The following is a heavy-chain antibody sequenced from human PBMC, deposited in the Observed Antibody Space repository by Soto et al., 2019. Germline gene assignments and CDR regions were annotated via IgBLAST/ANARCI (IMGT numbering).Heavy chain of an antibody. CDR2: INPGAIT. V-gene: IGHV4-34*01. Sequence: XETLSLTCAVDGASFSDFAWSWTRQATGKGLAWIGEINPGAITNYNPSLKTRVTMSLDTANIPFSLKLHSVIAADTAVYDCARFSSGIAVSRPFDHRGQGSRVTVSS. D-gene: IGHD6-19*01. CDR1: GASFSDFA. CDR3: ARFSSGIAVSRPFDH. J-gene: IGHJ4*02.